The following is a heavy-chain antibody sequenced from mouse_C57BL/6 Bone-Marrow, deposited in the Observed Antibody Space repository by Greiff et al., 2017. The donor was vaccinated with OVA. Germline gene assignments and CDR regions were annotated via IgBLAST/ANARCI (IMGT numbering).Heavy chain of an antibody. J-gene: IGHJ1*03. D-gene: IGHD1-1*01. CDR3: ARDDYGSSRDWYFDV. CDR2: INYDGSST. V-gene: IGHV5-16*01. CDR1: GFTFSDYY. Sequence: EVKLVESEGGLVQPGSSMKLSCTASGFTFSDYYMAWVRQVPEKGLEWVANINYDGSSTYYLDSLKSRFIISRDNAKNILYLQMSSLKSEDTATYYCARDDYGSSRDWYFDVWGTGTTVTVSS.